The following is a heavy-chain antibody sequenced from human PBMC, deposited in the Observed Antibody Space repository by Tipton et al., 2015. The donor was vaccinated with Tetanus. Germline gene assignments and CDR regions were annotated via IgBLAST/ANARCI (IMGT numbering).Heavy chain of an antibody. J-gene: IGHJ6*02. V-gene: IGHV1-2*02. CDR3: ARQPGAAAGYYYYYYGMDV. D-gene: IGHD6-13*01. Sequence: QLVQSGAEVKKPGASVKVSCKASGYTFTGYYMHWVRQAPGQGLEWMGWINPNSGGTDYAQKFQGRVTMTRDTSISTAYMELSRLRSDDTAVYYCARQPGAAAGYYYYYYGMDVWGQGTTVTVSS. CDR1: GYTFTGYY. CDR2: INPNSGGT.